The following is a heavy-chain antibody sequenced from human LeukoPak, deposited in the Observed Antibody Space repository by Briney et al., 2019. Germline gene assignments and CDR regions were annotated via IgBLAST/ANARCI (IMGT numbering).Heavy chain of an antibody. D-gene: IGHD3-22*01. CDR3: ARVGGYDSSGYYRDY. V-gene: IGHV3-21*01. CDR1: GFTFSSYS. Sequence: GGSLRLSCAASGFTFSSYSMNWVRQAPGKGLEWVSSISSSSSYIYYADSVKGRFTISRDNAKNSLYLQMNSLRAEDTAVYYCARVGGYDSSGYYRDYWGQGTLVTVSS. CDR2: ISSSSSYI. J-gene: IGHJ4*02.